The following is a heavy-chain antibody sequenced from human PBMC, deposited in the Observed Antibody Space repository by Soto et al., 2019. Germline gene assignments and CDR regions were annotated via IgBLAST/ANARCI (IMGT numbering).Heavy chain of an antibody. CDR1: GGTFSSYA. Sequence: QVQLVQSGAEVKKPGSSVKVSCKASGGTFSSYAISWVRQAPGQGLEWMGGIIPIFGTANYAQKFQGRVTITADESTSTAYMELSSLRSEDTAVYYCARARPPRGLRYFDWLLSPQLGGMDVWGQGTTVTVSS. V-gene: IGHV1-69*01. D-gene: IGHD3-9*01. CDR3: ARARPPRGLRYFDWLLSPQLGGMDV. CDR2: IIPIFGTA. J-gene: IGHJ6*02.